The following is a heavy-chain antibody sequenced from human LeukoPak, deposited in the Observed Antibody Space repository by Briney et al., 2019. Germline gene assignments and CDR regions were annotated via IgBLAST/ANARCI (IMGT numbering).Heavy chain of an antibody. CDR3: ARDPYSGSYCDY. Sequence: GGSLRLSCAASGFALTSSAMNWVRQAPGKGLEWVSYISSSGSTIYYADSVKGRFTISRDNAKNSLYLQMNSLRAEDTAVYYCARDPYSGSYCDYWGQGTLVTVSS. CDR2: ISSSGSTI. V-gene: IGHV3-48*04. J-gene: IGHJ4*02. CDR1: GFALTSSA. D-gene: IGHD1-26*01.